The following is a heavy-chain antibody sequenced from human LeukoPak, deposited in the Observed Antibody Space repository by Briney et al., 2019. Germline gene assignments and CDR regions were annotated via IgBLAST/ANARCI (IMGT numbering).Heavy chain of an antibody. Sequence: SETLSLTCTVSGGSISSSSYYWGWIRQPPGKGLEWIGSIYYSGSTYYNPSLKSRVTISVDTSKNQFSLKLTSVTAADTALYYCARELRYVNSASGAFWGQGTVVTVSS. J-gene: IGHJ3*01. CDR2: IYYSGST. CDR3: ARELRYVNSASGAF. D-gene: IGHD1-26*01. V-gene: IGHV4-39*07. CDR1: GGSISSSSYY.